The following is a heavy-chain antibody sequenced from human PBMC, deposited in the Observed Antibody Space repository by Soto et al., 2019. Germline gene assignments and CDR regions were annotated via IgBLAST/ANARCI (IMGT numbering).Heavy chain of an antibody. Sequence: EVQLLESGGGLVQPGGSLRLSCVASGFSFSSYAMTWVRQAPGKGLEWVSVISGRDGSTYYADSVKGRFTISRDNSKNSLYLQMNSLRAEDTAVYYCASHRAIGAFDIWGQGTMVTVSS. CDR2: ISGRDGST. D-gene: IGHD1-26*01. J-gene: IGHJ3*02. V-gene: IGHV3-23*01. CDR1: GFSFSSYA. CDR3: ASHRAIGAFDI.